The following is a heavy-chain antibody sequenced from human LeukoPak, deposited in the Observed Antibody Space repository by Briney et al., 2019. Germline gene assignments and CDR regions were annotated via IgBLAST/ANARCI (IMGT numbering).Heavy chain of an antibody. Sequence: SETLSLTCTVSGGSISSSSYYWSWIRQPPGKGLEWIAFLSHSGSTNYSPSLKSRVMISIDTSKNQFSLNLSSVTAADTAVYYCARHMAEYSSSWYPFDYWGQGTLVTVSS. CDR3: ARHMAEYSSSWYPFDY. CDR1: GGSISSSSYY. J-gene: IGHJ4*02. V-gene: IGHV4-61*05. CDR2: LSHSGST. D-gene: IGHD6-13*01.